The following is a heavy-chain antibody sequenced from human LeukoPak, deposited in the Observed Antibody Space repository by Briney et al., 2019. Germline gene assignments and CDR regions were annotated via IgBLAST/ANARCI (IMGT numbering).Heavy chain of an antibody. CDR1: GFTFDDYA. CDR2: ISWNSGSI. Sequence: PGGSLRLSCAASGFTFDDYAMHWVRQAPGKGLEWVSGISWNSGSIGYADSVKGRFTISRDNSKNTLYLQMNSLRAEDTAVYYCAKTYSSSWYYFDYWGQGTLVTVSS. V-gene: IGHV3-9*01. CDR3: AKTYSSSWYYFDY. D-gene: IGHD6-13*01. J-gene: IGHJ4*02.